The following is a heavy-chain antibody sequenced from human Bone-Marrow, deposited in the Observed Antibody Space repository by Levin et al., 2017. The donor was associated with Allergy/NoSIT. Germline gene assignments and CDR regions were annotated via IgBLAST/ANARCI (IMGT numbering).Heavy chain of an antibody. J-gene: IGHJ3*01. CDR1: GFTFRDYY. Sequence: GGSLRLSCAASGFTFRDYYMSWNRQAPGKGLEWISYISVSSSTEYYADSVEGRFTISRDDARDSLYLQMNSPRAEDTATYYCASHILTGTTADAFGVWGQGTMVTVSS. V-gene: IGHV3-11*01. CDR3: ASHILTGTTADAFGV. CDR2: ISVSSSTE. D-gene: IGHD1-20*01.